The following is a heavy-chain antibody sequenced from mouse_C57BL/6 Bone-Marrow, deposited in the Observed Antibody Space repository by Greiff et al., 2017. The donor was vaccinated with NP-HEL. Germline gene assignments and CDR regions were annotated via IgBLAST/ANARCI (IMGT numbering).Heavy chain of an antibody. D-gene: IGHD1-1*01. CDR2: IDPENGDT. Sequence: VQLQQSGAELVRPGASVKLSCTASGFNIKDDYMHWVKQRPEQGLEWIGWIDPENGDTEYASKFQGKATITAAPSSHTAYLQLSSLTSEDTAVYYCTTPYYYGSAYWGQGTLVTVSA. J-gene: IGHJ3*01. CDR1: GFNIKDDY. V-gene: IGHV14-4*01. CDR3: TTPYYYGSAY.